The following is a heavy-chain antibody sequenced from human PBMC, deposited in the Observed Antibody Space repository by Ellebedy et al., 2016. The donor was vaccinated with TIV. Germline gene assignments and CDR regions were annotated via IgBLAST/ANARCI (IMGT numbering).Heavy chain of an antibody. V-gene: IGHV1-24*01. D-gene: IGHD1-7*01. CDR1: GYTLTELS. CDR2: FDPEDGET. CDR3: ATYETPDHNITGTTDY. J-gene: IGHJ4*02. Sequence: ASVKVSCKVSGYTLTELSMHWVRQAPGKGLEWMGGFDPEDGETIYAQKFQGRVTMTEDSSTDTAYMEPSSLRSEDTAVYYCATYETPDHNITGTTDYWGQGTLVTVSS.